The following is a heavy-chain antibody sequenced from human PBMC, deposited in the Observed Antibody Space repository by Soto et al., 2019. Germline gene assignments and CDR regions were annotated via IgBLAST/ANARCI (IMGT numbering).Heavy chain of an antibody. Sequence: PGGSLRLSCAASGFTFSSYAMSWVRQAPGKGLEWVSAISGSGGSTYYADSVKGLFTISRDNSKNTLYLQINSLRAEDTAVYYCAKTPTVTTIFLLDYWGQGTLVTVSS. V-gene: IGHV3-23*01. D-gene: IGHD4-17*01. CDR3: AKTPTVTTIFLLDY. J-gene: IGHJ4*02. CDR1: GFTFSSYA. CDR2: ISGSGGST.